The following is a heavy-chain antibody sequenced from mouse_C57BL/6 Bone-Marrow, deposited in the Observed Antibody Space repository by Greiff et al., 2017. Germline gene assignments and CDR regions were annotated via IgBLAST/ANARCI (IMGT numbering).Heavy chain of an antibody. Sequence: QVQLQQSGAELMKPGASVKLSCKATGYTFTGYWIEWVKQRPGHGLERIGAILPGSGSTNYNEKFKGKATFTADTSSNTAYMQLSSLTTEDSAIYYCARGLIADYGGAWCAYWGQGTLVTVSA. CDR1: GYTFTGYW. CDR3: ARGLIADYGGAWCAY. D-gene: IGHD2-4*01. V-gene: IGHV1-9*01. J-gene: IGHJ3*01. CDR2: ILPGSGST.